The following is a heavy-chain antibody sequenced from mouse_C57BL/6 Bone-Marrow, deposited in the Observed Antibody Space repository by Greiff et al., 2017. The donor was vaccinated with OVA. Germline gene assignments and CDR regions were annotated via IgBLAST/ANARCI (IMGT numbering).Heavy chain of an antibody. CDR2: INPNNGGT. D-gene: IGHD3-2*02. CDR3: ARRSEGSSGYGLFDY. CDR1: GYTFTDYN. V-gene: IGHV1-18*01. J-gene: IGHJ2*01. Sequence: VQLEQSGPELVKPGASVKIPCKASGYTFTDYNMDWVKQSHGKSLEWIGDINPNNGGTIYNQKFKGKATLTVDKSSSTAYMELRSLTSEDTAVYYCARRSEGSSGYGLFDYWGKGTTLTVSS.